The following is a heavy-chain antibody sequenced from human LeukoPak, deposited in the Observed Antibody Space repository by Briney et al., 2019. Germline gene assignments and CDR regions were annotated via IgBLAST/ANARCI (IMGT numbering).Heavy chain of an antibody. CDR1: GYTFTDYC. D-gene: IGHD2-2*02. CDR2: INPNSGGT. J-gene: IGHJ4*02. V-gene: IGHV1-2*02. CDR3: ARAYTGFEAFDY. Sequence: ASVKVSSKASGYTFTDYCVHWVRQAPGQGLEWMGWINPNSGGTNYAQKFQGRVTMTRDTSISTAYMELSRLTSDDTAVFYCARAYTGFEAFDYWGQGTLVTVSS.